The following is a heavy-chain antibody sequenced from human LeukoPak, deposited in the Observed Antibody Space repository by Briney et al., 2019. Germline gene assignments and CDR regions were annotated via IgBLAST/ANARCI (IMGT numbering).Heavy chain of an antibody. V-gene: IGHV1-2*02. J-gene: IGHJ6*03. CDR2: INPNSGGT. CDR1: GYTLTSYG. Sequence: AASVKVSCMASGYTLTSYGISWVRQAPGQGLEWMGWINPNSGGTNYAQKFQGRVTMTRDTSISTAHMELSRLRSDDTAVYYCARDYGDYNLGPGGEIYYYYMDVWGKGTTVTVSS. D-gene: IGHD4-17*01. CDR3: ARDYGDYNLGPGGEIYYYYMDV.